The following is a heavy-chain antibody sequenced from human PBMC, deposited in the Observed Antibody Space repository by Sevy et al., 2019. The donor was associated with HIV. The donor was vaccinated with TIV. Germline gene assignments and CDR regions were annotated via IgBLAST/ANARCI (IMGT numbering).Heavy chain of an antibody. CDR2: IYHSGST. D-gene: IGHD1-26*01. J-gene: IGHJ6*02. Sequence: SETLSLTCTVSGGSISSYYWSWIRQPPGKGLEWIGYIYHSGSTNYNPSLKSRVTISVDTSKNQFSLKLSSVTAADTAVYYCARDNRRATKYYGMDVWGQGTTVTVSS. CDR3: ARDNRRATKYYGMDV. CDR1: GGSISSYY. V-gene: IGHV4-59*01.